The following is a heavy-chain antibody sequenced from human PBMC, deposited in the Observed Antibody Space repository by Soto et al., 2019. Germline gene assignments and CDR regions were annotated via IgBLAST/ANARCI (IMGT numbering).Heavy chain of an antibody. CDR1: GGSFSGYY. CDR3: ASLIVGAPGDAFEI. D-gene: IGHD1-26*01. Sequence: SETLSLTCAVYGGSFSGYYWSWIRQPPGKGLEWIGEINHSGSTNYNPSLKSRVTISVDTSKNQFSLKLSSVTAADTAVYYCASLIVGAPGDAFEIWGQGTMVTVS. J-gene: IGHJ3*02. V-gene: IGHV4-34*01. CDR2: INHSGST.